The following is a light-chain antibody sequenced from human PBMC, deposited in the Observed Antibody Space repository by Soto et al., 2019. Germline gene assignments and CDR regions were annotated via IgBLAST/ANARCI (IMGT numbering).Light chain of an antibody. CDR1: QSVSSSY. CDR3: QQYGSSRT. CDR2: GAS. J-gene: IGKJ1*01. Sequence: ETVLTQSPGTLSLSPGERATLSCRASQSVSSSYFAWYQQKPGQAPRRRSYGASSRATGIPDRCSGSGCGKDFTLNSSRLEPEDFVVYYCQQYGSSRTFGQGTKVEIK. V-gene: IGKV3-20*01.